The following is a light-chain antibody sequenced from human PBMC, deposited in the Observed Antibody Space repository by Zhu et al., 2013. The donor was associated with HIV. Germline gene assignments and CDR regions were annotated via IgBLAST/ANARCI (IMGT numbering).Light chain of an antibody. CDR2: GAS. V-gene: IGKV3-15*01. Sequence: EIVLTQSPVTLSLSLGERATLSCTTSQTISNNLAWHQHKPGQAPRLLIYGASTRATGVPDRFSGGGSGTEFSLTISSLRSEDFGIYFCQQYNNWRGTFGQGTRVEL. CDR3: QQYNNWRGT. J-gene: IGKJ1*01. CDR1: QTISNN.